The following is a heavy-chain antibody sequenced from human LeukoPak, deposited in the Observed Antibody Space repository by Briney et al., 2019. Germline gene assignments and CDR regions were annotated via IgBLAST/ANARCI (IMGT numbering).Heavy chain of an antibody. Sequence: ASVKVSCKASGYTFTGYYMRWVRQAPGQGLEWMGRINPNSGGTNYAQKFQGRVTMTRDTSISTAYMELSRLRSDDTAVYYCARSVGTMIVVFDYWGQGSLVTVSS. J-gene: IGHJ4*02. CDR2: INPNSGGT. V-gene: IGHV1-2*06. CDR1: GYTFTGYY. CDR3: ARSVGTMIVVFDY. D-gene: IGHD3-22*01.